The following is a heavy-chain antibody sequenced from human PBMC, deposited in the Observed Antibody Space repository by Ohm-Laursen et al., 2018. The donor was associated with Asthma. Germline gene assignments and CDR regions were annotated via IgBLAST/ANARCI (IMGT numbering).Heavy chain of an antibody. CDR3: TRDGPYYYFGLDV. CDR1: GFTYDHYN. CDR2: IDWNGASS. Sequence: SLRLSCAAAGFTYDHYNMIWVRQRPGEGLEWVSRIDWNGASSSYSDSVRGRFTIFRDNAKNSVYLQMNRLRVDDTAVYFCTRDGPYYYFGLDVWGQGSAVTV. V-gene: IGHV3-20*04. J-gene: IGHJ6*02.